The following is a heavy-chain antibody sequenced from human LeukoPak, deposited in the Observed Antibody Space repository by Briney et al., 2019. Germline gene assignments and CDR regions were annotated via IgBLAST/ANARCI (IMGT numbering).Heavy chain of an antibody. V-gene: IGHV3-23*01. CDR3: AKRRSRNTGPFES. D-gene: IGHD5-18*01. J-gene: IGHJ4*02. CDR1: GFTISSDA. Sequence: PGGSLRLSCVASGFTISSDAMTWVRQAPGKGLEWISGSYGSATVYADSVRGRFTISIDDSKNTLYLQKNSLRAEDTAVYYCAKRRSRNTGPFESWGQGALVTVSP. CDR2: SYGSAT.